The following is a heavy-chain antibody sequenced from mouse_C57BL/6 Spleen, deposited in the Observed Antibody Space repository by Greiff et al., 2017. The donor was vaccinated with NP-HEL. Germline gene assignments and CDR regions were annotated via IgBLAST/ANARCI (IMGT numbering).Heavy chain of an antibody. Sequence: QVQLQQSGPELVKPGASVKISCKASDYAFSSSWMNWVKQRPGKGLEWIGRIYPGDGDTNYNGKFKGKATLTADKSSSTAYMQLSSLTSEDSAVYFCAIYGSSYGDYAMDYWGQGTSVTVSS. J-gene: IGHJ4*01. CDR2: IYPGDGDT. CDR1: DYAFSSSW. D-gene: IGHD1-1*01. CDR3: AIYGSSYGDYAMDY. V-gene: IGHV1-82*01.